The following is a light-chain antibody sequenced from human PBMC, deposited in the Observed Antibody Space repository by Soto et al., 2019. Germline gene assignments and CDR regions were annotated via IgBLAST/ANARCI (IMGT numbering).Light chain of an antibody. CDR1: QSIRSW. CDR3: QKYESYSPLT. V-gene: IGKV1-5*01. CDR2: DAY. J-gene: IGKJ4*01. Sequence: DIQMTQSPSILSASVGDRVTITCRASQSIRSWLAWYQQKPGKAPKLLIYDAYSLESGVPSRFSGRRSGTEFTLTIGGLQPEDFATYYCQKYESYSPLTFGGGTKVEIK.